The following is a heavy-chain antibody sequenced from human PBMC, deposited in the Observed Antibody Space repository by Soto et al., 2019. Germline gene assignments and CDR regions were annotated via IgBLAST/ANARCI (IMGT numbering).Heavy chain of an antibody. CDR2: IYYSGST. CDR1: GGSISSGGYY. Sequence: PSETLSLTCTVSGGSISSGGYYWSWIRQHPGKGLEWIGYIYYSGSTYYNPPLKSRVTISVDTSKNQFSLKLSSMTAADTAVYYFARVGGVYYDSSVYYRILDYWGQGTLVTVSS. CDR3: ARVGGVYYDSSVYYRILDY. J-gene: IGHJ4*02. D-gene: IGHD3-22*01. V-gene: IGHV4-31*03.